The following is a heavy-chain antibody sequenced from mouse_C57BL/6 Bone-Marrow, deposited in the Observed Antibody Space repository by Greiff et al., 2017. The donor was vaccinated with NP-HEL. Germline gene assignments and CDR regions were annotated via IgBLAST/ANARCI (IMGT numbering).Heavy chain of an antibody. CDR1: GYSFTDYN. J-gene: IGHJ4*01. D-gene: IGHD2-3*01. CDR2: INPNYGTT. V-gene: IGHV1-39*01. Sequence: EIQLQQSGPELVKPGASVKISCKASGYSFTDYNMNWVKQSNGKSLEWIGVINPNYGTTSYNQKFKGKATLTVDQSSSTAYMQLNSLTSEDSAVYYCARHDGYSVHHAMDYWGQGTSVTVSS. CDR3: ARHDGYSVHHAMDY.